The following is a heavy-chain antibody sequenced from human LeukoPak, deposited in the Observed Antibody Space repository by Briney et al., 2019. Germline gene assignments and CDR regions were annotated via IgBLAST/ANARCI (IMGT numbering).Heavy chain of an antibody. V-gene: IGHV3-30-3*01. J-gene: IGHJ4*02. Sequence: GGSLRLSCAASGFTFSSYAMHWVRQAPGKGLEWVAVISYDGSNKYYADSVKGRFTISRDNSKNTLYLQMNSLRAEDTAVYYCAILPSSWGQGTLVTVSS. CDR3: AILPSS. CDR2: ISYDGSNK. D-gene: IGHD6-13*01. CDR1: GFTFSSYA.